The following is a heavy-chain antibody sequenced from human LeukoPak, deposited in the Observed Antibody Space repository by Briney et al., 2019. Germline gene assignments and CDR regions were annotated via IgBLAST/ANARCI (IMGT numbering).Heavy chain of an antibody. CDR2: ISGSGGST. Sequence: GGSLRLSCAASGFTFTSYAMIWVRQAPGKGREGSSVISGSGGSTYYADSVKGRFTISRDNSKRTLDLQMSSLRAEDTAVYYCAKGLHYYYYGSMNYWGQGTLVTVSS. CDR3: AKGLHYYYYGSMNY. D-gene: IGHD3-10*01. J-gene: IGHJ4*02. V-gene: IGHV3-23*01. CDR1: GFTFTSYA.